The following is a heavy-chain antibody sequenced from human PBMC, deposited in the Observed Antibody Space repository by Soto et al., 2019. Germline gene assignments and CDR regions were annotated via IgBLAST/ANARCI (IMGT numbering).Heavy chain of an antibody. CDR1: GYSFTSYW. CDR2: IYPGDSDT. J-gene: IGHJ2*01. Sequence: GESLKISCKGSGYSFTSYWIGWVRQMPGKGLEWMGIIYPGDSDTRYSPYFQGQVTISADKSISTAYLQWSSLKASDTAMYYCARHLCGGDCYSSWYFDLWGRGTLVTVSS. CDR3: ARHLCGGDCYSSWYFDL. V-gene: IGHV5-51*01. D-gene: IGHD2-21*02.